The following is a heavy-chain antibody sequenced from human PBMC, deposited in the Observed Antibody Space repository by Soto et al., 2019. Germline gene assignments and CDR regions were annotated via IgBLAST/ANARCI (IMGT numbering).Heavy chain of an antibody. Sequence: ASVKASCKASGYTFTNYGITWVRQAPGQGLEWMGWISAYNGDTHYTQRLQGRVTMTTDTSTSTAYMELRRLRSDDTAVYYCASVRQLVGYFYYYMDVWGKGTTVTVSS. V-gene: IGHV1-18*01. CDR2: ISAYNGDT. D-gene: IGHD6-13*01. CDR1: GYTFTNYG. J-gene: IGHJ6*03. CDR3: ASVRQLVGYFYYYMDV.